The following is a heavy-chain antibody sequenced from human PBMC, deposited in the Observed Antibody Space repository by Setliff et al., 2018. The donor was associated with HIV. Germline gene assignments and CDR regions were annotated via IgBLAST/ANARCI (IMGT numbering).Heavy chain of an antibody. CDR3: TRGVSEYCSGGNCPYYYYMDV. CDR2: IFSGGDST. V-gene: IGHV3-23*03. J-gene: IGHJ6*03. Sequence: GGSLRLSCAASGFTFSSYAMTWVRQAPGKGVEWVSVIFSGGDSTYYADSVKGRFIISRDNAKNTVYLQMNSLRAEDTAVYYCTRGVSEYCSGGNCPYYYYMDVWGKGTTVTVSS. CDR1: GFTFSSYA. D-gene: IGHD2-15*01.